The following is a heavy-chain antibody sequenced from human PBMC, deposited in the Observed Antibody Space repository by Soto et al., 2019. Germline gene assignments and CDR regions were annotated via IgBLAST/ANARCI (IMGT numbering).Heavy chain of an antibody. Sequence: ASVKVSCKASGYTFTGYYVHWLRQAPGQGLEWMGWIDPKSGGTTYAQKFQGLVTMTRDTSISTAYMELSRLRSDDTAGYYCAKDIDANSSTKRRYYYGMDVWG. CDR1: GYTFTGYY. V-gene: IGHV1-2*04. CDR3: AKDIDANSSTKRRYYYGMDV. D-gene: IGHD6-6*01. CDR2: IDPKSGGT. J-gene: IGHJ6*02.